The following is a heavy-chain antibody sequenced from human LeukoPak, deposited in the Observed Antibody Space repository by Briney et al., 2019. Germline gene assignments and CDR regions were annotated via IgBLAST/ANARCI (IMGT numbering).Heavy chain of an antibody. CDR2: IYYSGST. CDR1: GGSISSYY. V-gene: IGHV4-59*08. Sequence: SETLSLTCTVSGGSISSYYWSWIRQPPGKGLEWIGYIYYSGSTNYNPSLKSRVTISVDTSKNQFSLKLSSVTAADTAVYYWARHHGRFGDRFDYWGQGTLVTVSS. D-gene: IGHD3-10*01. CDR3: ARHHGRFGDRFDY. J-gene: IGHJ4*02.